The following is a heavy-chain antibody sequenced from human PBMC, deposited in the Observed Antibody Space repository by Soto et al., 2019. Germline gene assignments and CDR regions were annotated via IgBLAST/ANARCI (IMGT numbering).Heavy chain of an antibody. Sequence: SETLSLTCAVSGGCTRSDDWWNWVRQPPEKGLEWIGEISHGGGSNSNPSLKSRVTISVDTSKNQFSLKLSSVTAADTAVYYCACIFSGGYNYGFNYYGMDVWGQGTTVTVSS. D-gene: IGHD5-18*01. CDR1: GGCTRSDDW. CDR3: ACIFSGGYNYGFNYYGMDV. CDR2: ISHGGGS. J-gene: IGHJ6*02. V-gene: IGHV4-4*02.